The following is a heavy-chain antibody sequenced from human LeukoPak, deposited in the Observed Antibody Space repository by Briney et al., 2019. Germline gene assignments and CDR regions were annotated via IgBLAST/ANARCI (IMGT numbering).Heavy chain of an antibody. D-gene: IGHD2-21*02. J-gene: IGHJ4*02. V-gene: IGHV3-7*01. CDR2: IKQDGSEK. Sequence: PGGSLRLSCAASGFTFSSYWMSWVRQAPGKGLEWVANIKQDGSEKYYVDSVKGRFTISRDNAKNSLYLQMNSLRAEDTAVYYCAREVPEYCGGDCYSDYWGQGTLVTVSS. CDR1: GFTFSSYW. CDR3: AREVPEYCGGDCYSDY.